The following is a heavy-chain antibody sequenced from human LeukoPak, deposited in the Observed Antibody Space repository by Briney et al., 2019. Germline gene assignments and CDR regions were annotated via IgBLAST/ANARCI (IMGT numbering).Heavy chain of an antibody. D-gene: IGHD3-22*01. V-gene: IGHV1-24*01. CDR1: GYTLTELS. CDR2: FDPEDGET. CDR3: ATPYYYDSSGYYYAYFQH. Sequence: ASVKVSCKVSGYTLTELSMHWVRQAPGKGLEWMGGFDPEDGETIYAQKFQGRVTMTEDTSTDTAYIELSSLRSEDTAVYYCATPYYYDSSGYYYAYFQHWGQGTLVTVSS. J-gene: IGHJ1*01.